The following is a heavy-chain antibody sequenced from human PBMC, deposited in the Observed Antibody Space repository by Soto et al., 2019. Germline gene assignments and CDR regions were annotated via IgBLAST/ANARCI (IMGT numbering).Heavy chain of an antibody. CDR1: GYSFTSYW. CDR2: IDPSDSYT. V-gene: IGHV5-10-1*01. Sequence: GESLKISCKGSGYSFTSYWISWVRQMPGKSLEWMGRIDPSDSYTNYSPSFQGHVTISADKSISTAYLQWSSLKASDTAMYYCARHLGYQLLFGMDVWGQGTTVTVSS. CDR3: ARHLGYQLLFGMDV. J-gene: IGHJ6*02. D-gene: IGHD2-2*01.